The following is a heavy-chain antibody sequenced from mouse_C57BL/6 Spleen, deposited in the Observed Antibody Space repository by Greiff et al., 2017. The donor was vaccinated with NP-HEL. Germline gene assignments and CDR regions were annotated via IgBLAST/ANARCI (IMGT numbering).Heavy chain of an antibody. CDR1: GYAFTNYL. CDR2: INPGSGGT. D-gene: IGHD2-4*01. Sequence: QVQLQQSGAELVRPGTSVKVSCKASGYAFTNYLIEWVKQRPGQGLEWIGVINPGSGGTNYNEKFKGKATLTADKSSSTAYMQLSSLTSEDSAVYVCARRGADYDAWFAYWGQGTLVTVSA. J-gene: IGHJ3*01. V-gene: IGHV1-54*01. CDR3: ARRGADYDAWFAY.